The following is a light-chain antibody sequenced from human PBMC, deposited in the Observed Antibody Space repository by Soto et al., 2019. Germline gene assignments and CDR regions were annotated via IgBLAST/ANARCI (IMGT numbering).Light chain of an antibody. J-gene: IGLJ1*01. CDR2: GNS. V-gene: IGLV1-40*01. CDR1: SSNIGTGYD. Sequence: VLTQPPSVSGAPGQRVTISCTGSSSNIGTGYDVHWYQQLPGTAPKLLIYGNSNRPSGVPDRFSGSKSGTSASLAITGLQAEDEADYYCPSFDSSRFYVFGTGTKVTVL. CDR3: PSFDSSRFYV.